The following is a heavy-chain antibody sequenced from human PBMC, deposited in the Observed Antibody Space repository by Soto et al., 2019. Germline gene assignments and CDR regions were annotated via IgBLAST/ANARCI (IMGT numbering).Heavy chain of an antibody. CDR3: ARDGVLFRARFDS. CDR2: ISTSGTST. D-gene: IGHD3-3*01. V-gene: IGHV3-11*01. J-gene: IGHJ4*02. Sequence: QMHLLESGGGLVKPGGSLRLSCEASGFTFSNHYMAWIRQAPGKGLEWVSYISTSGTSTFYADSVKGRFTISRDNAKDSLFLQMNSLRVDDTAVYFCARDGVLFRARFDSWGQGTLVTVAS. CDR1: GFTFSNHY.